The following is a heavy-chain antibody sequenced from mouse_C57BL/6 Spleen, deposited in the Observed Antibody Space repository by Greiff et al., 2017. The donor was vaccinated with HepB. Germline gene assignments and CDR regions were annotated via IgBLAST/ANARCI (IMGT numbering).Heavy chain of an antibody. Sequence: VMLVESGAELAKPGASVKLSCKASGYTFTSYWMHWVKQRPGQGLEWIGYINPSSGYTKYNQKFKDKATLTADKSSSTAYMQLSSLTYEDSAVYYCARWIITTVVATDYAMDYWGQGTSVTVSS. J-gene: IGHJ4*01. CDR3: ARWIITTVVATDYAMDY. CDR1: GYTFTSYW. V-gene: IGHV1-7*01. D-gene: IGHD1-1*01. CDR2: INPSSGYT.